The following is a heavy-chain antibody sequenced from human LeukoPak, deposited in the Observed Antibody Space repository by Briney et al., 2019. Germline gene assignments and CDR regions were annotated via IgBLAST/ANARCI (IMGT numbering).Heavy chain of an antibody. V-gene: IGHV3-23*01. D-gene: IGHD3-22*01. Sequence: GGSLRLSCAASGFTFSSYAMSWVRQAPGKGLEWVSAISGSGGSTYYADSVKGRFTISRDNSKNTLYLQMNSLRAEDTAVYYCARAALLSERITMIVVEPALTYYYYGMDVWGQGTTVTVSS. CDR1: GFTFSSYA. CDR3: ARAALLSERITMIVVEPALTYYYYGMDV. J-gene: IGHJ6*02. CDR2: ISGSGGST.